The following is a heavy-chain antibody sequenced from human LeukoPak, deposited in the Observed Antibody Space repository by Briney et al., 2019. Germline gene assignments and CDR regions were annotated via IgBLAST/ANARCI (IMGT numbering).Heavy chain of an antibody. V-gene: IGHV2-5*02. CDR2: IYWDDDK. CDR1: GFSLSTSRMG. Sequence: ESGPTLVNPTQTLTLTCTFSGFSLSTSRMGVGWIRQPPGKALEWLALIYWDDDKRYSPSLQSRLTITKDTSKNHVVLIMANMDPVDTATYYCAHLQAAGSGTYYSFDYWGQGTLVTVSS. D-gene: IGHD3-10*01. CDR3: AHLQAAGSGTYYSFDY. J-gene: IGHJ4*02.